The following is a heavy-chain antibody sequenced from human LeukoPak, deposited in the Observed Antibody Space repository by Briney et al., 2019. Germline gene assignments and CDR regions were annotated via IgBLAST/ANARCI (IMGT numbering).Heavy chain of an antibody. CDR3: ASGYCSSTSCLFDP. J-gene: IGHJ5*02. V-gene: IGHV4-59*01. CDR1: GGSIRSYY. CDR2: IYYSGST. Sequence: PSEPLSLTCTVSGGSIRSYYWSWIRQPPGKALDWIGYIYYSGSTNYNPSLKSRVTISVDTSKNQFSLKLSSVTAADTAVYYCASGYCSSTSCLFDPWGQGTLVTVSS. D-gene: IGHD2-2*03.